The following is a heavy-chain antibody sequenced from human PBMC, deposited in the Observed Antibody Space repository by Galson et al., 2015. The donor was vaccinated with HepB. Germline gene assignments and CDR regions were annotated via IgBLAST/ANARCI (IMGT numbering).Heavy chain of an antibody. J-gene: IGHJ6*03. V-gene: IGHV3-33*01. CDR1: GFTFSSYG. CDR2: IWYDGSNK. D-gene: IGHD3-16*01. CDR3: ARDRQGVGASTVMDV. Sequence: SLRLSCAASGFTFSSYGMHWVRQAPGKGLEWVAVIWYDGSNKYYADSVKGRFTISRDNSKNTLYLQMNSLRAEDTAVYYCARDRQGVGASTVMDVWGKGTTVTVSS.